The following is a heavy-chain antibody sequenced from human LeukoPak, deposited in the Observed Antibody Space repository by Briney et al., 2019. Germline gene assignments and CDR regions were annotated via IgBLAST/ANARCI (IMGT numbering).Heavy chain of an antibody. J-gene: IGHJ4*02. D-gene: IGHD3-22*01. Sequence: GESLKISCGASGFTFSSHWMYWVRQAPGKGLVWVSGISGSGSNTYYADSVKGRFTISRDNSKNTLYLQMNSLRAEDTTAYYCAKGTYDSRGHFDYWGQGTLVSVSP. CDR1: GFTFSSHW. CDR3: AKGTYDSRGHFDY. V-gene: IGHV3-23*01. CDR2: ISGSGSNT.